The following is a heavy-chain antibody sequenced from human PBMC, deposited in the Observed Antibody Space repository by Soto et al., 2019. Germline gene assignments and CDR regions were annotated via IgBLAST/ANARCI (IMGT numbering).Heavy chain of an antibody. CDR2: IYYSGST. Sequence: QVQLQESGPGLVKPSETLSLTCTVSGGSISSYYWSWIRQPPGKGLEWIGYIYYSGSTNYNPSLKSRVNISVDTSKNQFPLKLSSVTAADTAVYYCAREGTTVDSYYDYGMDVWGQGTTVTV. V-gene: IGHV4-59*01. J-gene: IGHJ6*02. CDR1: GGSISSYY. CDR3: AREGTTVDSYYDYGMDV. D-gene: IGHD1-1*01.